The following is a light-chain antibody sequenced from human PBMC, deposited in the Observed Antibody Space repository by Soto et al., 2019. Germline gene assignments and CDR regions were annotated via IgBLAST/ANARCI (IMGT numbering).Light chain of an antibody. CDR1: QSVSSSY. CDR3: QQYGSLPIT. V-gene: IGKV3-20*01. J-gene: IGKJ5*01. Sequence: EIVLTQSPVTLALSPGGIGTLCFRTSQSVSSSYLAWYQQKPGQAPRLLVYVASSRAAGIPDRFSGSGSGTDFTLTISRLEPEDFAVYYCQQYGSLPITFGQGTRLEIK. CDR2: VAS.